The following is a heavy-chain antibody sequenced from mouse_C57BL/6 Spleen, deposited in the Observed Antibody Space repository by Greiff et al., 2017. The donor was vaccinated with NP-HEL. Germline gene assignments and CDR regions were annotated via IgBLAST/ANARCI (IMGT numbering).Heavy chain of an antibody. J-gene: IGHJ2*01. Sequence: EVQLVESGPGLVKPSQSLSLTCSVTGYSITSGYYWNWIRQFPGNKLEWMGYISYDGSNNYNPSLKNRISITRDTSKNQFFLKLNSVTTEDTATYYCARGDMRSNYFDYWGQGTTLTVSS. D-gene: IGHD6-5*01. CDR3: ARGDMRSNYFDY. CDR1: GYSITSGYY. CDR2: ISYDGSN. V-gene: IGHV3-6*01.